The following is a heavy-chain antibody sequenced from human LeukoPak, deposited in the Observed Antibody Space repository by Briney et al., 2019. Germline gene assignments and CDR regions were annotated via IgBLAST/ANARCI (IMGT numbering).Heavy chain of an antibody. J-gene: IGHJ4*02. Sequence: GESLKISCKGSGYSFTNYWIGWVRQMPGKGLEWMGIIYPGDSDSRYSPSFQGQVTISADKSISTAYLQWSSLKASDTAMYYCARLPSPNYYDSSGQLDYWGQGTLVTVSS. CDR1: GYSFTNYW. V-gene: IGHV5-51*01. CDR2: IYPGDSDS. D-gene: IGHD3-22*01. CDR3: ARLPSPNYYDSSGQLDY.